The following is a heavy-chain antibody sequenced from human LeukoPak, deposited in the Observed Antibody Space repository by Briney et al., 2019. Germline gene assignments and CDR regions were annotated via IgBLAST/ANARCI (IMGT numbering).Heavy chain of an antibody. CDR1: GFTFSSYG. Sequence: GGSPRLSCAASGFTFSSYGMHWVRQAPGKGLEWVAFIRYDGSNKYYADSVKGRFTISRDNSKNTLYLQMNSLRAEDTAVYYCAKEGGDGYNYGLDYWGQGTLVTVSS. CDR3: AKEGGDGYNYGLDY. J-gene: IGHJ4*02. V-gene: IGHV3-30*02. CDR2: IRYDGSNK. D-gene: IGHD5-24*01.